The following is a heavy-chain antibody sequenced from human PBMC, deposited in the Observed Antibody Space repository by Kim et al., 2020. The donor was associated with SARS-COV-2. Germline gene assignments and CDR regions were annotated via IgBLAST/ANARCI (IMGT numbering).Heavy chain of an antibody. J-gene: IGHJ5*02. D-gene: IGHD6-19*01. CDR3: ARGHYRIAVAGVYNWFDP. Sequence: SETLSLTCTVSGGSISSYYWSWIRQPAGKGLEWIGRIYTSGSTNYNPSLKSRVTMSVDTSKNQFSLKLSSVTAADTAVYYCARGHYRIAVAGVYNWFDPWGQGTLVTVSS. CDR1: GGSISSYY. CDR2: IYTSGST. V-gene: IGHV4-4*07.